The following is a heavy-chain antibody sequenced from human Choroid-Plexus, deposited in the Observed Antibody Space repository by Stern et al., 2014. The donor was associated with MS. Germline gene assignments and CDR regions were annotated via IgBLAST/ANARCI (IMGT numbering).Heavy chain of an antibody. Sequence: VQLVQSGGGLVQPGGSLRLSCGASGVTFSNFWMGWVRQAPGKGPEWVANIKQDGSEKHYVDSVKGRFTISRDNAKKSLYLQMNSLRAEDTAVYYCARGAFWGQGTTVTVSS. CDR3: ARGAF. CDR2: IKQDGSEK. J-gene: IGHJ6*02. V-gene: IGHV3-7*01. CDR1: GVTFSNFW. D-gene: IGHD3-16*01.